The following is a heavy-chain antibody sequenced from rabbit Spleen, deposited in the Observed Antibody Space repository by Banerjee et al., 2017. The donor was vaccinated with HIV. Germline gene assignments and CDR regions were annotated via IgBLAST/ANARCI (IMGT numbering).Heavy chain of an antibody. V-gene: IGHV1S45*01. CDR2: IDDVDGST. Sequence: QEHLKESGGGLVQPGGSLKLSCTASGFTLSSTYWICWVRQAPGKGLEWIACIDDVDGSTYYASWAKGRFSSSKTSSTTVTLQMTSLTVADTAIYFCARTEYTGNGFDLWGPGTLVTVS. CDR1: GFTLSSTYW. J-gene: IGHJ4*01. CDR3: ARTEYTGNGFDL. D-gene: IGHD1-1*01.